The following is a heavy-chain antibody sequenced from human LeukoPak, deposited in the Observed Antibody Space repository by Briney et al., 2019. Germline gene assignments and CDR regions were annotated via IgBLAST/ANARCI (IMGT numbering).Heavy chain of an antibody. D-gene: IGHD5/OR15-5a*01. Sequence: GGSLRLSCAASGFTFSSFGMNWVRQAPGKGLEWISYISTSSLNTIHYADSVKGRFTISRDNAKNSLFLQMNSLRAEDTAVYYCARSLSTDFDYWGQGILVTDSS. CDR3: ARSLSTDFDY. V-gene: IGHV3-48*04. CDR2: ISTSSLNTI. CDR1: GFTFSSFG. J-gene: IGHJ4*02.